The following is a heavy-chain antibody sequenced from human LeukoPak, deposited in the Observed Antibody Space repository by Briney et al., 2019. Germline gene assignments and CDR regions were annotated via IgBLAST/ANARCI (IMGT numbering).Heavy chain of an antibody. D-gene: IGHD1-1*01. CDR3: ARGHWGLDV. CDR2: ISTRSSST. Sequence: GGSLRLPCAASGFTVSSNYMSWIRQAPGKGLEWVSYISTRSSSTNYADSVKGRFTISRDDAKNSLYLQMNSLRAEDTAVYYCARGHWGLDVWGQGTTVTVSS. V-gene: IGHV3-11*05. J-gene: IGHJ6*02. CDR1: GFTVSSNY.